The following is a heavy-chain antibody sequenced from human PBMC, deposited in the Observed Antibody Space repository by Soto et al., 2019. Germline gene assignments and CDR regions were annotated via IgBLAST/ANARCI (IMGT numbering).Heavy chain of an antibody. CDR1: GGSPDTSNR. V-gene: IGHV4-4*02. J-gene: IGHJ4*02. CDR3: ARVETYYYDRSGYHSTLFFDD. CDR2: LHQSGPTT. Sequence: PSQTLSLTCGVSGGSPDTSNRWSWGRQPPGMGLEGMSALHQSGPTTHYTPSLKTRVTISVDKPRNQFSLKLRSVTTADSAVYYCARVETYYYDRSGYHSTLFFDDWGRGTLVTVSS. D-gene: IGHD3-22*01.